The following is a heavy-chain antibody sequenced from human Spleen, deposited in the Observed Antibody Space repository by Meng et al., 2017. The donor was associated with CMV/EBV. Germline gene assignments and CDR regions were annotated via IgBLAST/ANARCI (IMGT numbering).Heavy chain of an antibody. CDR3: TTYYGSGSYYKPHMDV. Sequence: GESLKISCTASGFTFGDHAITWVRQAPGKGLEWVGLIRSQPYGGTTEYAASVKGRFTISRDDSKNTLYQQMNSLKIEDTAVYYCTTYYGSGSYYKPHMDVWGQGITVTVSS. J-gene: IGHJ6*02. CDR1: GFTFGDHA. D-gene: IGHD3-10*01. V-gene: IGHV3-49*04. CDR2: IRSQPYGGTT.